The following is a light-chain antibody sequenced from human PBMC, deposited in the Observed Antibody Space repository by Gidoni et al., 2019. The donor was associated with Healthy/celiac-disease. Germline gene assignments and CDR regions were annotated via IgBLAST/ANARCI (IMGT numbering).Light chain of an antibody. J-gene: IGKJ2*02. CDR1: QSISSY. V-gene: IGKV1-39*01. CDR2: AAS. Sequence: DIQMTQSPSSLSASVGDRVTITCRASQSISSYLNWYQQKPGKAPKLLIYAASSLQSGVPSRFSGGGSGTDFTLTISSLQPEDFATYYCQPSYSTSGTFGQGTKLEIK. CDR3: QPSYSTSGT.